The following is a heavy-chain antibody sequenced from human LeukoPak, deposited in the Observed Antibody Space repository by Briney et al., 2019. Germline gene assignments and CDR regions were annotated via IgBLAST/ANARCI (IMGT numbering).Heavy chain of an antibody. Sequence: SGTLSLTCAVSGGSISSGNWWSWVRQPPGKGLEWIGEIYHSGITNYNPSLKRRVTISVDKSKNHFSLKLTSVTAADTDVYYCARIGNYYFDYWGQGTLVTVSS. D-gene: IGHD1-1*01. CDR1: GGSISSGNW. CDR3: ARIGNYYFDY. V-gene: IGHV4-4*02. J-gene: IGHJ4*02. CDR2: IYHSGIT.